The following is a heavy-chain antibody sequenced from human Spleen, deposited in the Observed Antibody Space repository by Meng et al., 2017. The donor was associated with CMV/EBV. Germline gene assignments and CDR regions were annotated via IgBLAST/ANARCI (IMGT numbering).Heavy chain of an antibody. CDR2: INWNGDSA. Sequence: GESLKISCAASGFTFDDHGMSWVRQAPGKGLEWVSGINWNGDSAVYEDSVKGRFTISRDNARNSLYLQMNSLRAEDTAFYYCARRPCSGGDCYSFDFWGQGILVTVSS. D-gene: IGHD2-21*02. CDR1: GFTFDDHG. V-gene: IGHV3-20*04. CDR3: ARRPCSGGDCYSFDF. J-gene: IGHJ4*02.